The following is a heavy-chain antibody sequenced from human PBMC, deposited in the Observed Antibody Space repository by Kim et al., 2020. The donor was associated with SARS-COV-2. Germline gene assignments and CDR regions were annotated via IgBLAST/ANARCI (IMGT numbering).Heavy chain of an antibody. CDR2: ISSSSTTV. CDR3: ARCPLSMTMVRGMITTTLFDYYNMDA. V-gene: IGHV3-48*02. J-gene: IGHJ6*02. Sequence: GGSLRLSCTVSGFNFNSYSMNWVRHAPGKGLEWVSYISSSSTTVYYAGSVRGRFTISRDNAKNSLFLQMNSLRDDDTAVYYCARCPLSMTMVRGMITTTLFDYYNMDAWGQGTTVTVSS. D-gene: IGHD3-10*01. CDR1: GFNFNSYS.